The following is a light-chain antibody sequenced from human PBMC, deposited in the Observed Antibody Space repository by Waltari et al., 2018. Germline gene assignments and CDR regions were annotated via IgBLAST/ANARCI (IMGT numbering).Light chain of an antibody. CDR1: QSVFYRSDNKNY. Sequence: DIVMTQSPDSLAVSLGERATLDCKSSQSVFYRSDNKNYLPCYQHKPGQPPKLLFYWASTRESGVPDRFSASGSGTDFTLTINNLQAEDVAVYYCQQYYRSRTFGQGTKVEIK. CDR3: QQYYRSRT. J-gene: IGKJ1*01. CDR2: WAS. V-gene: IGKV4-1*01.